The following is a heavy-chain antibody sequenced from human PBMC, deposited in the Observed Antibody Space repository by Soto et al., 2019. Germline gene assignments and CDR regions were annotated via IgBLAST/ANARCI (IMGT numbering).Heavy chain of an antibody. CDR3: AGATRGPSSGYYQLDY. J-gene: IGHJ4*02. CDR2: IYYSGST. Sequence: QVQLQESGPGLVKPSQTLSLTCTVSGGSISSGGYYWSWIRQHPGKGLEWIGYIYYSGSTYYNPSLKSRVNISVDTSKNQFSLKLSSVTAADTAVYYCAGATRGPSSGYYQLDYWGQGTLVTVSS. CDR1: GGSISSGGYY. V-gene: IGHV4-31*03. D-gene: IGHD3-22*01.